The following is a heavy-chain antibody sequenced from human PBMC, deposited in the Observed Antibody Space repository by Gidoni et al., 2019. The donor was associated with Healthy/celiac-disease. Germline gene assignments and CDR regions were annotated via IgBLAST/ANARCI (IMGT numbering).Heavy chain of an antibody. CDR3: ARTTTTYYGSGINWFDP. CDR2: IYHSGST. V-gene: IGHV4-38-2*01. J-gene: IGHJ5*02. CDR1: SSGYY. Sequence: SSGYYWGWIRQPPGKGLEWIGSIYHSGSTYYNPSLKSRVTISVDTSKNQFSLKLSSVTAADTAVYYCARTTTTYYGSGINWFDPWGQGTLVTVSS. D-gene: IGHD3-10*01.